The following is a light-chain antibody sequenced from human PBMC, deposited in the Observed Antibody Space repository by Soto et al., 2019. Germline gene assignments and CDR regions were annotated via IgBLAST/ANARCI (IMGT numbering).Light chain of an antibody. CDR2: DTS. Sequence: EIVMTQSPATLSASPGERATISCRASQSVSSKLVWYQQRPGQAPRLLIYDTSTRATGIPARFSGSGSGTEFTLTISSLQSEDFAVYYCQQYNTWSSITFGQGTRLENK. CDR3: QQYNTWSSIT. J-gene: IGKJ5*01. V-gene: IGKV3-15*01. CDR1: QSVSSK.